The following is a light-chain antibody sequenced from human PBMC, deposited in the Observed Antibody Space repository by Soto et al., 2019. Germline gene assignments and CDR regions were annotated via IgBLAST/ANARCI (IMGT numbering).Light chain of an antibody. Sequence: DIQMTQSPSSLSASVGDRVTLTCQASQDISNYVNWYQQKPGKAPKLLIKDASTLETGVPSRFSGHGSGTEFTVTINSLQPEDVATYYCQQFDNIMFTFGPGTKVEIK. V-gene: IGKV1-33*01. CDR1: QDISNY. CDR2: DAS. J-gene: IGKJ3*01. CDR3: QQFDNIMFT.